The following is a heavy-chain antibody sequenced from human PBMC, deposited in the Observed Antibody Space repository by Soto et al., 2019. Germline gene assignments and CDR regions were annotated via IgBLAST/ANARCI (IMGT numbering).Heavy chain of an antibody. Sequence: QVQLQQSGPGLVKPSETLSLTCTVSGGSIRSYSWSWIRKPAGKALEWIGRIYNSGTTNYNPSLKSLVTILLDTSKNQFSLDLSSVTDADTAVYYCAREGSSGVGMDVGGQGTTVTVSS. CDR3: AREGSSGVGMDV. D-gene: IGHD3-10*01. CDR2: IYNSGTT. CDR1: GGSIRSYS. V-gene: IGHV4-4*07. J-gene: IGHJ6*02.